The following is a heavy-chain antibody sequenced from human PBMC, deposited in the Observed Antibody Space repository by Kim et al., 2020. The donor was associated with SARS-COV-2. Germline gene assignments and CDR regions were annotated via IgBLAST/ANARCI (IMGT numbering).Heavy chain of an antibody. J-gene: IGHJ3*02. D-gene: IGHD2-2*01. Sequence: SETLSLTCTVSGGSISSYYWSWIRQPPGKGLEWIGYIYYSGSTNYNPSLKSRVTISVDTSKNQFSLKLSSVTAADTAVYYCARSNIVVVPAAIAFDIWGQGTMVTVSS. CDR2: IYYSGST. CDR1: GGSISSYY. CDR3: ARSNIVVVPAAIAFDI. V-gene: IGHV4-59*13.